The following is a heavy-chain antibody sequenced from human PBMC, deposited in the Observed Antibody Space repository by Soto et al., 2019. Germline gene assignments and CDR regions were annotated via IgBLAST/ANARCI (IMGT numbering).Heavy chain of an antibody. Sequence: GSLRLSCAASGFTFRSYSMNWVRQAPGKGLEWVSSISDSSSFKYYADSVKGRFTISRDNAKNSLYLQMYSLRAEDTAVYYCARHSGSGGPWGQGTMVTVSS. J-gene: IGHJ3*01. V-gene: IGHV3-21*01. D-gene: IGHD5-12*01. CDR3: ARHSGSGGP. CDR1: GFTFRSYS. CDR2: ISDSSSFK.